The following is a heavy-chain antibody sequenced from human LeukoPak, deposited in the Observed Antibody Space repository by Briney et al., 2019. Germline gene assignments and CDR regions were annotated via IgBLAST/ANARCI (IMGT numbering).Heavy chain of an antibody. J-gene: IGHJ6*03. CDR3: AREVMGMDYYYYYMDV. D-gene: IGHD2-8*01. Sequence: GGSLRLSCAASGFTFSSYVMSWVRQAPGKGLEWVSGISGSGGSTYYADSVKGRFTISRDNSKNTLYLQMNSLRAEDTAVYYCAREVMGMDYYYYYMDVWGKGTTVTVSS. V-gene: IGHV3-23*01. CDR1: GFTFSSYV. CDR2: ISGSGGST.